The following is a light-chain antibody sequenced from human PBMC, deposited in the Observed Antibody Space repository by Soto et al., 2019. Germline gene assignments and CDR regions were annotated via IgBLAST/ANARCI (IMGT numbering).Light chain of an antibody. CDR3: AACDDSLNGVV. V-gene: IGLV1-44*01. CDR2: SNN. Sequence: QSVLTQPPSASGTPGQRVTISCSGSSSNIGSYTVNWYQQLPGTAPKLLIYSNNQRPSGVPDRFSGSKSGTSVSLAISGLQSEDEADYYCAACDDSLNGVVFGGGTQLTVL. CDR1: SSNIGSYT. J-gene: IGLJ2*01.